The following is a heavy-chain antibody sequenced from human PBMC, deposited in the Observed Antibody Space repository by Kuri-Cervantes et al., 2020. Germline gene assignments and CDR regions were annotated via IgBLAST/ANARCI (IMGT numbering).Heavy chain of an antibody. CDR1: GYTFTGYY. D-gene: IGHD7-27*01. CDR2: INPNSGGT. V-gene: IGHV1-2*04. CDR3: ARETITGDVYNYYGVDV. J-gene: IGHJ6*02. Sequence: ASVKVSCKASGYTFTGYYMHWVRQAPGQGLEWMGWINPNSGGTNYAQKFQGWVTMTRNTSISTAYMELSSLRSEDTAVYYCARETITGDVYNYYGVDVWGQGTTVTVSS.